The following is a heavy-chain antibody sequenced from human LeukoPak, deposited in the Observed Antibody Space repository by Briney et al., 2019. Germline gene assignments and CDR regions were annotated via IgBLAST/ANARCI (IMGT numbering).Heavy chain of an antibody. V-gene: IGHV3-30*18. Sequence: PGTSLRLSCAASGFTFSAYAMHWLRQAPGKGLEWVAVIPFDSSNKYYTDSVQGRFTISRDNSKNTLYLQMNSLRAEDTAVYYCAKNRIPTSITPDSWGQGTLVTVSS. CDR2: IPFDSSNK. CDR1: GFTFSAYA. D-gene: IGHD1-20*01. J-gene: IGHJ5*01. CDR3: AKNRIPTSITPDS.